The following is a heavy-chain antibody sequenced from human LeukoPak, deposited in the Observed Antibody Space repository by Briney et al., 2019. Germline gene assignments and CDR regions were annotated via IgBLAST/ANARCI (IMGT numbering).Heavy chain of an antibody. Sequence: GVLRLSCAASGFILSGDWMTWVRQAPGKGLEWVANIKHDGSETYYVDSLRGRFTISRDNAKNSLYLHLNSLRVEDTAVYYCARLGQAKVNTNYYYYYMDVWGKGTTVTVSS. CDR1: GFILSGDW. D-gene: IGHD2-8*01. CDR2: IKHDGSET. V-gene: IGHV3-7*01. CDR3: ARLGQAKVNTNYYYYYMDV. J-gene: IGHJ6*03.